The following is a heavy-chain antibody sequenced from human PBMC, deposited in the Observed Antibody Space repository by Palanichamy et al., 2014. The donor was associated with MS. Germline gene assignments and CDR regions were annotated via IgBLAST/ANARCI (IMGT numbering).Heavy chain of an antibody. CDR2: ISYDGTIK. CDR3: ARTELTSDYDDERERDFDS. J-gene: IGHJ5*01. CDR1: STFA. D-gene: IGHD4-17*01. Sequence: STFAMHWVRQAPGKGLEWVAFISYDGTIKYYADSVKGRFSISRDNSKNTLYLQMNSLRAEDTALYYCARTELTSDYDDERERDFDSWGQGILVTVSS. V-gene: IGHV3-30-3*01.